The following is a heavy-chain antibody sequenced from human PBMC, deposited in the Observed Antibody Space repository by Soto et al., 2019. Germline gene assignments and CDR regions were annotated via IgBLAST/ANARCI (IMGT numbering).Heavy chain of an antibody. CDR2: THYRSKWIS. CDR1: GDSVSNNRAT. D-gene: IGHD4-4*01. V-gene: IGHV6-1*01. CDR3: ARDPPDFNSGFDL. J-gene: IGHJ5*02. Sequence: PSQTLSLTCAISGDSVSNNRATWNWIRQSPSGGLEWLGRTHYRSKWISDYAMSVKSRIGINPDTSKNLISLELNSVTPEDTAVYYCARDPPDFNSGFDLWGQGTPVTVSS.